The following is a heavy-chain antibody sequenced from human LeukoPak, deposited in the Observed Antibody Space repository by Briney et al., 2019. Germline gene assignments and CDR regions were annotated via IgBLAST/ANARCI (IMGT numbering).Heavy chain of an antibody. D-gene: IGHD4-17*01. CDR3: ARNLPRDYGDYVAY. CDR2: INPNSGGT. CDR1: GYTFTGYY. J-gene: IGHJ4*02. V-gene: IGHV1-2*06. Sequence: APVKVSCKASGYTFTGYYMHWVRQAPGQGLEWMGRINPNSGGTDYAQKFQGRVTMTRDTSISTAYMELSRLRSDDTAVYYCARNLPRDYGDYVAYWGQGTLVTVSS.